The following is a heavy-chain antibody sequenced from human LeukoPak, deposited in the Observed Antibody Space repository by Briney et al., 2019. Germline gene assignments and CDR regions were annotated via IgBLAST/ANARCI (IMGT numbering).Heavy chain of an antibody. D-gene: IGHD5-12*01. Sequence: GGSLRLSCAASGFTFSNYWMSWVRQAPGKGLEWVANINQDGSEKNYVDSMKGRLTISRDNAKNSLYLQMNSLRAEDTAVYYCTRGKYGGYFIDYWGQRTLVTVSS. CDR2: INQDGSEK. CDR1: GFTFSNYW. J-gene: IGHJ4*02. V-gene: IGHV3-7*01. CDR3: TRGKYGGYFIDY.